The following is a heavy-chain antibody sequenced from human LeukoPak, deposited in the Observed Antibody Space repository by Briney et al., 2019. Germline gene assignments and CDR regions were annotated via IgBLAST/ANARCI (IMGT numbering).Heavy chain of an antibody. CDR2: INPNSGGT. J-gene: IGHJ4*02. D-gene: IGHD3-22*01. CDR1: GYTFTGYY. Sequence: ASVKVSCKASGYTFTGYYMHWLRQAPGQGPEWMGWINPNSGGTNYAQKFQGRVTMTRDTSISTAYMELSRLRSDDTAAYYCARVAHYYDSSGYSYFDYWGQGTLVTVSS. CDR3: ARVAHYYDSSGYSYFDY. V-gene: IGHV1-2*02.